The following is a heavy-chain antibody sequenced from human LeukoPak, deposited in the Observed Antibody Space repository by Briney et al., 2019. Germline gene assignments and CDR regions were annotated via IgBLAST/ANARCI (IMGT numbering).Heavy chain of an antibody. V-gene: IGHV1-69*04. J-gene: IGHJ6*02. Sequence: SVKVSCKASGGTFSSYAISWVRQAPGQGLEWMGRIIPILGIANYAQKFQGRVTITADKSTSTAYMELSSLRSEDTAVYYCARVFYYYDSSGYYLYGMDVWGQGTTVTVSS. CDR2: IIPILGIA. CDR3: ARVFYYYDSSGYYLYGMDV. D-gene: IGHD3-22*01. CDR1: GGTFSSYA.